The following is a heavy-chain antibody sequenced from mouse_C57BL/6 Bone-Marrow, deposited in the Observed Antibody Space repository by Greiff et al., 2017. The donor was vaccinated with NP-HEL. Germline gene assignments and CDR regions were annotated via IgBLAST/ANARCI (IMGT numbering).Heavy chain of an antibody. Sequence: EVQLQQSGPELVKPGASVKISCKASGYTFTDYYMNWVKQSHGKSLEWIGDINPNNGGTSYNQKFKGKATLTVDKSSSTAYMELRSLTSEDSAVYYCAGNWVDYWGKGTTLTVSS. D-gene: IGHD4-1*01. V-gene: IGHV1-26*01. J-gene: IGHJ2*01. CDR1: GYTFTDYY. CDR3: AGNWVDY. CDR2: INPNNGGT.